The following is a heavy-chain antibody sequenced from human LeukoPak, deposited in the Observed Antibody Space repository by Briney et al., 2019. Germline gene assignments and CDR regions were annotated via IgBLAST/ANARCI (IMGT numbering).Heavy chain of an antibody. CDR3: ATARGYSYGFYAFDI. D-gene: IGHD5-18*01. CDR2: INPSGGST. CDR1: GYTFTSYG. V-gene: IGHV1-46*01. J-gene: IGHJ3*02. Sequence: ASVKVSCKASGYTFTSYGISWVRQAPGQGLEWMGIINPSGGSTSYAQKFQGRVTMTRDTSTSTAYMELSSLRSEDTAVYYCATARGYSYGFYAFDIWGQGTMVTVSS.